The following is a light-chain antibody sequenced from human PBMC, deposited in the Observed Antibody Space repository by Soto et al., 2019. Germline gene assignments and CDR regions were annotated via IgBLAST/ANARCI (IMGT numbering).Light chain of an antibody. CDR1: QSVLYSSNNKNY. CDR2: WAS. J-gene: IGKJ2*01. CDR3: QQYESTPPT. Sequence: DIVMTQSPDSLAVSLGERATINCKSSQSVLYSSNNKNYLAWYQQRPGQPPKLLIYWASTRESGVPDRFSGSGSGADLSVTITCLQAEDVAVYYCQQYESTPPTFGQGTKLEIK. V-gene: IGKV4-1*01.